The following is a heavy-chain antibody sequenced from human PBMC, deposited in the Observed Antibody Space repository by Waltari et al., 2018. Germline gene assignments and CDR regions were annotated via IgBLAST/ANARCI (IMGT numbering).Heavy chain of an antibody. CDR2: INPNSGGT. D-gene: IGHD2-2*01. J-gene: IGHJ4*02. CDR1: GYTFTGYY. Sequence: QVQLVQSGAEVKKPGASVKVSCKASGYTFTGYYMHWVRQAPGQGLEWMGRINPNSGGTNYAQKFQGRVTMTRDTSISTAYMELSRLRSDDTAVYYCATLAYCSSTSCYSFDYWGQGTLVTVSS. CDR3: ATLAYCSSTSCYSFDY. V-gene: IGHV1-2*06.